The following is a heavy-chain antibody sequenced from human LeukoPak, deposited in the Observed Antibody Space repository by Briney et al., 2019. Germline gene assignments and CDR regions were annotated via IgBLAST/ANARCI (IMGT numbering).Heavy chain of an antibody. V-gene: IGHV4-59*08. J-gene: IGHJ4*02. Sequence: SETLSLTCSVSGGSINSYYWTWIRQAPGKGLEWVGSVYYTGSTNYNPSLKSRVTISVDTSRSLFSLNLTSVTAADTAVYYCARHFFGGSSLFDYWGQGTLVTVSS. D-gene: IGHD2-15*01. CDR2: VYYTGST. CDR1: GGSINSYY. CDR3: ARHFFGGSSLFDY.